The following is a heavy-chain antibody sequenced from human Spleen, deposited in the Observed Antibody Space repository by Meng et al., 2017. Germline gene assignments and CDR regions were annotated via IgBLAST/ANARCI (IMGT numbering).Heavy chain of an antibody. V-gene: IGHV4-4*02. CDR1: GDSITTNW. D-gene: IGHD1-26*01. CDR3: ARGAIGTRPFDY. J-gene: IGHJ4*02. CDR2: IYHSGAY. Sequence: QVQLEESGPGLLKPSGTLSLTCAVSGDSITTNWWNWVRQPPGKGLEWIGEIYHSGAYNYNPSLRSRVTISVDKSKNLISLKLDSLTAADTAVYYCARGAIGTRPFDYWGQGTLVTVSS.